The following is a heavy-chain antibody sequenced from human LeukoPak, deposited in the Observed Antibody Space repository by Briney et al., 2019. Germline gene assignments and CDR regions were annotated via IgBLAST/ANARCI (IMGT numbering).Heavy chain of an antibody. J-gene: IGHJ5*02. D-gene: IGHD3-22*01. CDR2: IYPDDSDT. Sequence: GEFLKISCKGSGYSFSSYWIGWVRQMPGKGLEWMGIIYPDDSDTKYSPSFQGQVTISADKSISTAYLQWSSLKASDTAMYYCARHGRYSSGSRWFGPWGQGTLVTVSS. CDR1: GYSFSSYW. CDR3: ARHGRYSSGSRWFGP. V-gene: IGHV5-51*01.